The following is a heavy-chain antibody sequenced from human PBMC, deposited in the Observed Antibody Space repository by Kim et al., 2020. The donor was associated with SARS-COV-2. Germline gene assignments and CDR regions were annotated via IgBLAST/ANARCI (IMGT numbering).Heavy chain of an antibody. Sequence: GGSLRLSCAASGFTFSSNYMSWVRQAPGKGLEWVSVINSGGGRYYADYAEGGMTIFTNNTKNTMYLLLMNLRSADTAANYCSGFD. D-gene: IGHD7-27*01. CDR3: SGFD. V-gene: IGHV3-66*02. CDR2: INSGGGR. J-gene: IGHJ3*02. CDR1: GFTFSSNY.